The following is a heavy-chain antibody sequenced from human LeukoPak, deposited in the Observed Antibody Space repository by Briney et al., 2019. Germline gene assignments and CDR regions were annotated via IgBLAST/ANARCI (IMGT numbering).Heavy chain of an antibody. V-gene: IGHV3-7*01. CDR3: ASRAHFWSGPGG. D-gene: IGHD3-3*02. Sequence: PGGSLRLSCAASGFTFSTYWMSWVRQAPGKGLEWVANIKQDGSEKYYVDSVKGRFTISRDNAKNSLSLQTNSLRAEDTAVYYCASRAHFWSGPGGWGQGTLVTVSS. J-gene: IGHJ4*02. CDR1: GFTFSTYW. CDR2: IKQDGSEK.